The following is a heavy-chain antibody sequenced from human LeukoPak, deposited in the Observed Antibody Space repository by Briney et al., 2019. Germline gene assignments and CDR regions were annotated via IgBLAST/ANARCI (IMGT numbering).Heavy chain of an antibody. V-gene: IGHV3-21*01. Sequence: GGSLRLSCAASGFTFSSYSMNWVRQAPGKGLEWVSSISSSSSYIYYADSVKGRFTISRDNAKNSLYLQMNSLRAEDTAVYFCARDPQRFWSPDYYMDVWGKGTTVTVSS. J-gene: IGHJ6*03. CDR1: GFTFSSYS. CDR2: ISSSSSYI. CDR3: ARDPQRFWSPDYYMDV. D-gene: IGHD3-3*02.